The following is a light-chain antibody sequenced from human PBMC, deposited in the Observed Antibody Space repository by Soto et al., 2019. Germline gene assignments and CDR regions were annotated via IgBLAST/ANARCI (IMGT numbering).Light chain of an antibody. CDR3: AAWDDSLNAYV. Sequence: QSVLTQPPSASGTPGQRVTISCSGSSSNIGSNTVNWYQQLPGTAPKLLTYSNNERPSGVPDRFSGSKSGTSASLAISGLQSEDEADFYCAAWDDSLNAYVIGTGTKVTVL. CDR2: SNN. J-gene: IGLJ1*01. V-gene: IGLV1-44*01. CDR1: SSNIGSNT.